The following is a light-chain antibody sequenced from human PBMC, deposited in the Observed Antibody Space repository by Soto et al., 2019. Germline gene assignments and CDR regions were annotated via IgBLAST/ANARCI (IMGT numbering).Light chain of an antibody. CDR3: QQYNNWPPLT. Sequence: EIVMTQSPATLSVSPGERATLSCRASQSVRSNLAWYQQKPGQAPRLLIYDASTRATGIPARFSGSGSGTEFTLTISSLQSEAFAVYFCQQYNNWPPLTFGGGTKVEIK. CDR2: DAS. CDR1: QSVRSN. V-gene: IGKV3-15*01. J-gene: IGKJ4*01.